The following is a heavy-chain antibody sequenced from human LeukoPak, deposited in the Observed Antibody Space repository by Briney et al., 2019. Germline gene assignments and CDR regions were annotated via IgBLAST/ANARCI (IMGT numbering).Heavy chain of an antibody. CDR3: ARVRVISGYSYGNFDY. J-gene: IGHJ4*02. CDR2: INHSGST. Sequence: PSETLSLTCAVSGYSISSGYYWGWIRQPPGKGPEWIGNINHSGSTYYNPSLKSRVTISVDTSKNQFSLKLSSVTAADTAVYYCARVRVISGYSYGNFDYWGQGTLVTVSS. D-gene: IGHD5-18*01. CDR1: GYSISSGYY. V-gene: IGHV4-38-2*01.